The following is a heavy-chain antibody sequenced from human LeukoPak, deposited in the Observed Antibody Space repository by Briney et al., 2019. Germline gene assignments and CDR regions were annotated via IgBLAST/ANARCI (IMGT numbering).Heavy chain of an antibody. CDR1: GFTFSTYS. CDR3: ARCMHSSSSGGYYYYYYMDV. V-gene: IGHV3-21*01. J-gene: IGHJ6*03. D-gene: IGHD6-6*01. Sequence: GGSLRLSCAASGFTFSTYSMNWVRHPPGKGLEWVSSISISSGYVHYADSVKGRFTISRDNAKNSLYLQMNSLRAEDTAVYYCARCMHSSSSGGYYYYYYMDVWGKGTTVSVSS. CDR2: ISISSGYV.